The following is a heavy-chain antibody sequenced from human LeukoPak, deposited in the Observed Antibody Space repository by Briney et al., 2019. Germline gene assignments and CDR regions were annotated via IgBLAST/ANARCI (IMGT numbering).Heavy chain of an antibody. J-gene: IGHJ4*02. D-gene: IGHD6-13*01. V-gene: IGHV1-69*13. Sequence: SVKVSCKASGGTFSSYAISWVRQAPGQGLEWMGGIIPIFGTANYAQKFQGRVTITADESTSTAYMELSSLRSEDTAVYYCARGSSWYFGIDYWGQGTLVTVSS. CDR3: ARGSSWYFGIDY. CDR2: IIPIFGTA. CDR1: GGTFSSYA.